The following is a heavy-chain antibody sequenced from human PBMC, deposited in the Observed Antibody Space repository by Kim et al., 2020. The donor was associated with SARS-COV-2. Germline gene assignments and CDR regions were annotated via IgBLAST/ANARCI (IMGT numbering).Heavy chain of an antibody. J-gene: IGHJ1*01. CDR1: GGSISSYY. Sequence: SETLSLTCTVSGGSISSYYWSWIRQPPGKGLEWIGYIYYSGSTNHNPSLTSRVTLSVDTSKNQFSLKLSSVTAADTAVYYCARHGPDRSVPYFQYWGQGT. V-gene: IGHV4-59*08. CDR2: IYYSGST. CDR3: ARHGPDRSVPYFQY. D-gene: IGHD3-22*01.